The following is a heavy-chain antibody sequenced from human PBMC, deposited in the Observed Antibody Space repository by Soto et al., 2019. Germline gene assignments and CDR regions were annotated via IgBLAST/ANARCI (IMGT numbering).Heavy chain of an antibody. J-gene: IGHJ6*02. CDR1: GGSFSGYY. CDR2: INPSGGI. Sequence: PEETLSLTCAVYGGSFSGYYWTWIRQAPGKGLEWIGEINPSGGINYTSSLKSRVTISVDTSKNQFSLILYSVTAADTAVYYCARDRQYYHFWGGYENEGPYGMDVWGQGTTVTVSS. V-gene: IGHV4-34*01. D-gene: IGHD3-3*02. CDR3: ARDRQYYHFWGGYENEGPYGMDV.